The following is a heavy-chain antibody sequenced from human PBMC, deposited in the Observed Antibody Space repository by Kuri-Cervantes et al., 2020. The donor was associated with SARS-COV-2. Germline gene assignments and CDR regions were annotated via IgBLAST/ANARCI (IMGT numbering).Heavy chain of an antibody. CDR1: RFNFGSCD. V-gene: IGHV4-34*01. J-gene: IGHJ5*02. CDR3: AREGQDPGELLRWFDP. CDR2: INHSGST. D-gene: IGHD3-10*01. Sequence: GSLRLSCAASRFNFGSCDMNWVRQAPGKGLEWIGEINHSGSTNYNPSLKSRVTISVDTPKNQFSLKLSSVTAADTAVYYCAREGQDPGELLRWFDPWGQGTLVTVSS.